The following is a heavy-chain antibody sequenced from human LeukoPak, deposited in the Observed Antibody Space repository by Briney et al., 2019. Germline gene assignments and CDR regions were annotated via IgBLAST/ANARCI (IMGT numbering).Heavy chain of an antibody. CDR1: GFTFSSYA. V-gene: IGHV3-30-3*01. CDR2: ISYDGSNK. J-gene: IGHJ6*02. D-gene: IGHD5-18*01. CDR3: ARDSRSWIQLWPYYYYGMDA. Sequence: GRSLRLSCAASGFTFSSYAMHWVRQAPGKGLEWVAVISYDGSNKYYADSVKGRFTISRDNSKNTLYLQMNSLRAEDTAVYYCARDSRSWIQLWPYYYYGMDAWGQGTTVTVSS.